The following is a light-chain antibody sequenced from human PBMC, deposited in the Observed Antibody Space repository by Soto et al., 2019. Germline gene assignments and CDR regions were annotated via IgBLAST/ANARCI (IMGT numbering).Light chain of an antibody. CDR1: QGISNY. J-gene: IGKJ2*01. CDR3: QQYDHPPYT. V-gene: IGKV1-33*01. Sequence: DIQMTQSPSSLSASVGDRVTITCRASQGISNYLAWYQQKPGKVPKLLIYDASNLERGVPSRFSGSGSGTDFSLTDDSLQPEDTATYYCQQYDHPPYTFGQGTKLEIK. CDR2: DAS.